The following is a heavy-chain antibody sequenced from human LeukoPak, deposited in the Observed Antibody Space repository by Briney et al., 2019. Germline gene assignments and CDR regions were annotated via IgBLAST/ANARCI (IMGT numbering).Heavy chain of an antibody. V-gene: IGHV3-48*01. D-gene: IGHD6-6*01. Sequence: GGSLRLSCAASGFTFSSYSMNWVRQAPGKGLEWLSYIGSSGSPIYYADSVKGRFTISRDNSKKTLYLQMNSPRGEDTAVYYCARVVVGSSSDYFDYWGQGTLVIVSS. CDR3: ARVVVGSSSDYFDY. CDR1: GFTFSSYS. J-gene: IGHJ4*02. CDR2: IGSSGSPI.